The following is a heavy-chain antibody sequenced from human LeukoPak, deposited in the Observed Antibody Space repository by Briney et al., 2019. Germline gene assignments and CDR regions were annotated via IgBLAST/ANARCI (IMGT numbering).Heavy chain of an antibody. CDR3: AAGYCSSTSCQRGDYYYYYMDV. V-gene: IGHV4-4*07. J-gene: IGHJ6*03. D-gene: IGHD2-2*01. CDR2: IYTSGST. CDR1: GGSISSYY. Sequence: PSETLSLTCTVSGGSISSYYWSWIRQPAGKGLEWIGRIYTSGSTNYNPSLKSRVTISVDTSKNQFSLKLSSVTAADTAVYYCAAGYCSSTSCQRGDYYYYYMDVWGKGTTVTVSS.